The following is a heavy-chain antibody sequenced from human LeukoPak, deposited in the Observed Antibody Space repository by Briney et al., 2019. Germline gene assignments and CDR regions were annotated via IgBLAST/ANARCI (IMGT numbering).Heavy chain of an antibody. J-gene: IGHJ6*04. Sequence: GGSLRLSCAASGFTVSSNYMSWVRQAPGKGLEWVSVIYSGGSTYYADSVKGRFTISRDNSKNTLYLQMGSLRAEDMAVYYCARRFAAQLAFVDVWGKGTTVTISS. CDR3: ARRFAAQLAFVDV. CDR1: GFTVSSNY. V-gene: IGHV3-66*01. CDR2: IYSGGST. D-gene: IGHD3-3*02.